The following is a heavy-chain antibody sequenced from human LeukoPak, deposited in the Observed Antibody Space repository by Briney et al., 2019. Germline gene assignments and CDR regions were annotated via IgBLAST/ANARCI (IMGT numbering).Heavy chain of an antibody. CDR2: MNPNSGNT. V-gene: IGHV1-8*01. CDR3: ARIVVVPAAINSRYHNNWFDP. Sequence: GASVKVSCKASGYTFTSYDINWVRQATGQGLEWMGWMNPNSGNTGYAQKFQGRVTMTRNTSISTAYMELSSLRSEDTAVYYCARIVVVPAAINSRYHNNWFDPWGQGTLDTVSS. D-gene: IGHD2-2*02. J-gene: IGHJ5*02. CDR1: GYTFTSYD.